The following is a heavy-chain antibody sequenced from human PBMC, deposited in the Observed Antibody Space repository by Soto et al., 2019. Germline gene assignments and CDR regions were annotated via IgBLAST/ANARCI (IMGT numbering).Heavy chain of an antibody. CDR3: ARESPPCYAFDI. Sequence: GASVKVSCKTSGYIFTSYGVSWVRQAPGQGLEWMGWISVYNGNTNYAQKLQGRVTMTTDTSTSIAYMELRSLRSDDTAVYYCARESPPCYAFDIWGQGTMVTVSS. J-gene: IGHJ3*02. CDR2: ISVYNGNT. CDR1: GYIFTSYG. D-gene: IGHD2-21*01. V-gene: IGHV1-18*01.